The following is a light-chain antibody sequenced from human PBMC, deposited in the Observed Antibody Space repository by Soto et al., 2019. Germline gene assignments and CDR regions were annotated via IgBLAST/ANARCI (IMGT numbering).Light chain of an antibody. V-gene: IGKV3-15*01. CDR1: QSVSSN. CDR3: QQYNNWPPWT. CDR2: GAS. Sequence: EIVMTQSPATLSVSPGERATLSFRASQSVSSNLAWYQQKPGQAPRLLIYGASTRATGIPARFSGGRSGTAFTLTISSLTSADFAVYYCQQYNNWPPWTFGQGTKVEIK. J-gene: IGKJ1*01.